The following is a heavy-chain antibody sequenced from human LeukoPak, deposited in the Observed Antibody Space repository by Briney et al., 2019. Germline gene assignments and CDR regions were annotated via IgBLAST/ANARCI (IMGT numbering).Heavy chain of an antibody. J-gene: IGHJ4*02. V-gene: IGHV3-23*01. Sequence: GGSLRLSCAASGFTFSSYAMSWVRQAPGKGLEWVSAISGSGVSTYFAGSVKGRFTISRDNSKNTLYLQMNSLRAEDTAVYYCAKDRSCTNNICHGDFDYWGQGTLVTVSS. CDR1: GFTFSSYA. CDR3: AKDRSCTNNICHGDFDY. CDR2: ISGSGVST. D-gene: IGHD2-8*01.